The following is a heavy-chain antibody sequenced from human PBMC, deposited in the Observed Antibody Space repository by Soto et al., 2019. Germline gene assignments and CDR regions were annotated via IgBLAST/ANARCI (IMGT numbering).Heavy chain of an antibody. CDR3: ATYPRPYNWIDL. CDR2: IDPMFDTS. CDR1: GGALTSYP. Sequence: QVQLVQSGAEVKKPGASVKVSCQASGGALTSYPIHWVRQAPGQGLEWMGVIDPMFDTSNLAEKFKARVTFTADASTKTVYMDLTSLRSDDTAVYFCATYPRPYNWIDLWGQGTLLTVSS. J-gene: IGHJ5*02. D-gene: IGHD1-1*01. V-gene: IGHV1-69*01.